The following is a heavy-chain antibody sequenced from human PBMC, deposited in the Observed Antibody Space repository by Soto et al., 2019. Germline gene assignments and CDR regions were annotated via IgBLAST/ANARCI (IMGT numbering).Heavy chain of an antibody. CDR3: ARGYSGSGPLDY. D-gene: IGHD3-10*01. CDR1: GFTVSSNY. V-gene: IGHV3-66*01. CDR2: IYSGGST. J-gene: IGHJ4*02. Sequence: EVQLVESGGGLVQPGGSLRLSCAASGFTVSSNYMSWVRQAPGKGLEWVSIIYSGGSTDYADSVKGRFTISRDNSKNTLDLQMNSLRADDTAVYYCARGYSGSGPLDYWGQGTLVTVSS.